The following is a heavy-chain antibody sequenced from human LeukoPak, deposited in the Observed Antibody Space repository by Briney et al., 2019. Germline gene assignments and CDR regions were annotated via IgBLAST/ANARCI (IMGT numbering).Heavy chain of an antibody. CDR3: AKDLYDILTGYCFDY. D-gene: IGHD3-9*01. V-gene: IGHV3-30*18. CDR2: ISYDGSNK. CDR1: GFTFSSYG. Sequence: GGSLRLSCVASGFTFSSYGMHWVRQAPGKGLEWVAVISYDGSNKYYADSVKGRFTISRDNSKNTLYLQMNSLRAEDTAVYYCAKDLYDILTGYCFDYWGQGTLVTVSS. J-gene: IGHJ4*02.